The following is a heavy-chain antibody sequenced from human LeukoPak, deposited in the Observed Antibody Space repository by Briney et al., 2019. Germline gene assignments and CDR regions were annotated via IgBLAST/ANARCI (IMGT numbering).Heavy chain of an antibody. J-gene: IGHJ5*02. Sequence: QPGGSLRLSCAASGFTFSSYAMHWVRQAPGRGLEWVAVISYDGSNKYYADSVKGRFTISRDNSKNTLYLQMNSLRAEDTAVYYCARWLQSNWFDPWGQGTLVTVSS. CDR3: ARWLQSNWFDP. V-gene: IGHV3-30*04. CDR1: GFTFSSYA. CDR2: ISYDGSNK. D-gene: IGHD5-24*01.